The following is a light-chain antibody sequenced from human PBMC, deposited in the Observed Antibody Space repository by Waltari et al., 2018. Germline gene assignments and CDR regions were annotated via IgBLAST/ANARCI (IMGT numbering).Light chain of an antibody. CDR3: QKYGTLPAT. V-gene: IGKV3-20*01. CDR2: EAS. CDR1: QNIRIY. J-gene: IGKJ1*01. Sequence: EIVLTQSPGTLSLSPGERVTLSCRASQNIRIYLAWYQQKPGQPPRLPIYEASRRATGIPDRFSGSGSGTDFSLTISRLEPEDFGVYYCQKYGTLPATFGQGTKVEIK.